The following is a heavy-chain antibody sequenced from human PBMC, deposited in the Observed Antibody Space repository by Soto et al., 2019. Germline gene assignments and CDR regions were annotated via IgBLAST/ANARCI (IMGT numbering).Heavy chain of an antibody. CDR1: GDSVSSNSAA. CDR2: TYYRSRWYN. V-gene: IGHV6-1*01. Sequence: QVQLQESGPGLVKPSQTLSLTCAISGDSVSSNSAAWNWIRLSPSRGLEWLARTYYRSRWYNDYAVSVRSRIPVNPDTSKNQFALQLTSVTPEDTAVYYFAGTTSHQWYYMDVWGKGTTVTVSS. J-gene: IGHJ6*03. D-gene: IGHD1-7*01. CDR3: AGTTSHQWYYMDV.